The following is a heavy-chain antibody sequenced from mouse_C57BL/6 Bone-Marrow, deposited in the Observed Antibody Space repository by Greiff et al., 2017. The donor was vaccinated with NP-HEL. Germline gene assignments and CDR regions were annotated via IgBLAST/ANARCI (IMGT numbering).Heavy chain of an antibody. V-gene: IGHV1-69*01. J-gene: IGHJ1*03. CDR3: ARGSYGSSYRYFDV. CDR2: IDPSDSYT. D-gene: IGHD1-1*01. CDR1: GYTFTSYW. Sequence: QVQLQQPGAELVMPGASVKLSCKASGYTFTSYWMHWVKQRPGQGLEWIGEIDPSDSYTNYNQKFKGKSTLTVDKSSSTAYMQLSSLTSEDSAVYYGARGSYGSSYRYFDVWGTGTTVTVSS.